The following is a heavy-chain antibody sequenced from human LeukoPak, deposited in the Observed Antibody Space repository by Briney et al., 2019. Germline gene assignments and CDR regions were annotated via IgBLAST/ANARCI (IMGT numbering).Heavy chain of an antibody. Sequence: GASVKVSCKASVYTFTSYYMHWERQSPGQGPGWSGIINASGASTSYAQKYQGRVTMTRDTSTSTVYMELSSLRSEDTAVYYCARDARIVGATVPYYFDYWGQGTLVTVSS. CDR3: ARDARIVGATVPYYFDY. CDR2: INASGAST. D-gene: IGHD1-26*01. CDR1: VYTFTSYY. V-gene: IGHV1-46*01. J-gene: IGHJ4*02.